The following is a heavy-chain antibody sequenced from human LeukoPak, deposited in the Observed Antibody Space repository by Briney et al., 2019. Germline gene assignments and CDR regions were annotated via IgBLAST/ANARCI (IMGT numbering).Heavy chain of an antibody. Sequence: ASVKVSCKASGYTFTSFDINWVRQATGQGLEWMGWMNPNSGNTGYAQKFQGRVTMTEDTSTDTAYMELSSLRSEDTAVYYCARTKYYYDSSGYYSYYMDVWGKGTTVTVSS. D-gene: IGHD3-22*01. CDR1: GYTFTSFD. CDR3: ARTKYYYDSSGYYSYYMDV. V-gene: IGHV1-8*01. CDR2: MNPNSGNT. J-gene: IGHJ6*03.